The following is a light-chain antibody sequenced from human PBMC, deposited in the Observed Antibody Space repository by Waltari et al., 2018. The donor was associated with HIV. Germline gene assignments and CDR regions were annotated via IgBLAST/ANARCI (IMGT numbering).Light chain of an antibody. CDR3: QKYYSTPRT. J-gene: IGKJ1*01. CDR2: WAS. CDR1: QKILFSSTNKNY. V-gene: IGKV4-1*01. Sequence: DIVMTQSPDSLAVSLGGRATINCKSSQKILFSSTNKNYLSWFQKRPGQPPRLLIYWASTRESGVPERFTGSGSGTNFTLTISRLQADDVAVYFCQKYYSTPRTFGQGTKVELK.